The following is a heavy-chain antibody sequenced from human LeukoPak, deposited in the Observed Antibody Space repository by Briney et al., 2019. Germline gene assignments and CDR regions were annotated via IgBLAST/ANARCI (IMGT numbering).Heavy chain of an antibody. J-gene: IGHJ6*02. CDR3: ARDHGPPYYGMDV. CDR2: IYYSGST. CDR1: GGSISSGDYY. V-gene: IGHV4-30-4*01. Sequence: PSETLSLTCTVSGGSISSGDYYWSWIRQPPGKGLEWIGYIYYSGSTYYNPSLKSRVTISVDTSKNQFSLKLSSVTAADTAVYYCARDHGPPYYGMDVWGQGTTFTVSS.